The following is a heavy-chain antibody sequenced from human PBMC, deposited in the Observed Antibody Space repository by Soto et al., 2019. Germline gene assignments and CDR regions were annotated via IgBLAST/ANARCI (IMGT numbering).Heavy chain of an antibody. CDR3: ADDDYGDYVLGGWFDP. CDR2: IIGSGGST. D-gene: IGHD4-17*01. CDR1: GFTFSSYA. Sequence: EVQLLESGGGLVQPGGSLRLSCAASGFTFSSYAMSWVRQAPGKGLEWVSAIIGSGGSTYYADSVKGRFTISRDNSKNTVNLQMNRLRAEDTAVYYCADDDYGDYVLGGWFDPWGQGTLVTVSS. J-gene: IGHJ5*02. V-gene: IGHV3-23*01.